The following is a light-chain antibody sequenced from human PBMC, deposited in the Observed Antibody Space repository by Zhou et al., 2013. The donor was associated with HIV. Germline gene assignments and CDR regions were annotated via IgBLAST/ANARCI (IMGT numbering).Light chain of an antibody. CDR3: QHRSNWPLT. V-gene: IGKV3D-20*02. Sequence: PGERATLSCRATQSVSSNFLAWYQQKPGQAPSLLIYGASSRATGIPGRFSGSGSGTDFTLTISSLEPEDFAVYYCQHRSNWPLTFGGGTKMEIK. CDR2: GAS. J-gene: IGKJ4*01. CDR1: QSVSSNF.